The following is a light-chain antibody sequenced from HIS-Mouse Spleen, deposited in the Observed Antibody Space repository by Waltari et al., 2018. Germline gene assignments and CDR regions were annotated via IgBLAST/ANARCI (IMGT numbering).Light chain of an antibody. V-gene: IGLV2-23*01. CDR1: SSDVGSYNL. J-gene: IGLJ3*02. Sequence: QSALTQPASVSGSPGQSITISCTGTSSDVGSYNLVSWYQQHPGKAPKLMIYEGSKRPSGVSNRFSGSKSCNTAYLTISGLHAEDESDYYCCSYAGSSTWVFGGGTKLTVL. CDR3: CSYAGSSTWV. CDR2: EGS.